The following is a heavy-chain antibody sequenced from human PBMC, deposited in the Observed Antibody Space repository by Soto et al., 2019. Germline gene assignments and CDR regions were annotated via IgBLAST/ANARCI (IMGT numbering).Heavy chain of an antibody. CDR1: AYTFTNYD. Sequence: QVQLVQSGAEVKRPGASVKVSCKASAYTFTNYDINWVRQATGQGLEWMGWMNPNSCNTGYAQKFQGRVAMTRNASTSTAYMELSSLRSKDTAVYYCAGGTSGWYDWGQGTLVTVSS. CDR3: AGGTSGWYD. V-gene: IGHV1-8*01. J-gene: IGHJ4*02. CDR2: MNPNSCNT. D-gene: IGHD6-19*01.